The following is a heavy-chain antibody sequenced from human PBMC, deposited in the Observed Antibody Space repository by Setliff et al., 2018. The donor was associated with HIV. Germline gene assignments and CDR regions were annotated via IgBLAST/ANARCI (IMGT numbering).Heavy chain of an antibody. V-gene: IGHV1-69*10. CDR3: ARAYRPRALDI. Sequence: ASVKVSCKASGGTFGSYAIHWVRQAPGQGLERMGGIIPIVGRTNYAQKFQGRFTITADTSTNTAFMELTSLTSEDTAFYYCARAYRPRALDIWGQGTMVTVSS. D-gene: IGHD1-26*01. J-gene: IGHJ3*02. CDR2: IIPIVGRT. CDR1: GGTFGSYA.